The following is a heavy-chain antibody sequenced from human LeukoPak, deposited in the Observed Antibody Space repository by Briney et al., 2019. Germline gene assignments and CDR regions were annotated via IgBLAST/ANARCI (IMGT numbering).Heavy chain of an antibody. Sequence: GGSLRLSCAASGFTFSSYSMNWVRQAPGKGLEWASSISSSSSYIYYADSVKGRFTISRDNAKNSLYLQMNSLRAEDTAVYYCARGPRGVMADYWGQGTLVTVSS. CDR2: ISSSSSYI. D-gene: IGHD3-16*01. CDR3: ARGPRGVMADY. CDR1: GFTFSSYS. J-gene: IGHJ4*02. V-gene: IGHV3-21*01.